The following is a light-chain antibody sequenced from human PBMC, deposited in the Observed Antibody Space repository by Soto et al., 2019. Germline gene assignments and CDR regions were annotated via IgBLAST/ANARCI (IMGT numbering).Light chain of an antibody. J-gene: IGLJ1*01. CDR3: SSYTGTSTPFV. V-gene: IGLV2-14*01. CDR2: EVS. CDR1: STDVGSYNY. Sequence: QSALTQPASVSGSPGQSITISCTGTSTDVGSYNYVSWYQLHPGKAPKLMISEVSNRPSGVSDRFSGSKSGNTASLTISGLQTEDEADYYCSSYTGTSTPFVFGTGTKLTVL.